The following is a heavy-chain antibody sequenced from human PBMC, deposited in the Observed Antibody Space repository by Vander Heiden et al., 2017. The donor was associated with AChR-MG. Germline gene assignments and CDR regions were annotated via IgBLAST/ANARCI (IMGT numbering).Heavy chain of an antibody. Sequence: EVQLLESGGGLVQPGGSLSLSCAASGFPFSSYAMSWVRQAPGKGLEWVSAISGSGGSTYYADSVKGRFTISRDNSKNTLYLQMNSLRAEDTAVYYCAKDRLRFLEWLFDYWGQGTLVTVSS. V-gene: IGHV3-23*01. D-gene: IGHD3-3*01. J-gene: IGHJ4*02. CDR3: AKDRLRFLEWLFDY. CDR2: ISGSGGST. CDR1: GFPFSSYA.